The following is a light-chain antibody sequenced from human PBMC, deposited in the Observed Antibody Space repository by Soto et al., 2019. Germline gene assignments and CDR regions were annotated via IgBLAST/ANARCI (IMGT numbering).Light chain of an antibody. V-gene: IGLV2-14*01. CDR3: SSYSSSSTLVV. J-gene: IGLJ2*01. CDR2: EVT. CDR1: SSDVGGYNY. Sequence: QSVLTQPASVSGSPGQSITISCTGTSSDVGGYNYVSWYQQHPGKAPKLMIFEVTNRPSGVSNRFSGSKSGNTASLTIPGLQAEEEADYSCSSYSSSSTLVVFGGGTKVTVL.